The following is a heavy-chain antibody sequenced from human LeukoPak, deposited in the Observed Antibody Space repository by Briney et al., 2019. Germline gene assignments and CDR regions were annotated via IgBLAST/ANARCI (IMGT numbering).Heavy chain of an antibody. CDR3: ARDRGLSYKDY. D-gene: IGHD3-10*01. CDR1: GFTFSDCG. Sequence: GGSLRLSCTASGFTFSDCGMHWVRQAPDKGLEWVSIIWYDGSQRHYADSVKGRFTISRDNSKNTLYLQMNSLRAEDTAVYYCARDRGLSYKDYWGQGTLVTVSS. J-gene: IGHJ4*02. CDR2: IWYDGSQR. V-gene: IGHV3-33*01.